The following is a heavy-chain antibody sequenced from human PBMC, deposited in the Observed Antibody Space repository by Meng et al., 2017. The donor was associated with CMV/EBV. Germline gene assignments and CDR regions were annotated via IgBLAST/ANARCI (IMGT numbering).Heavy chain of an antibody. J-gene: IGHJ4*02. V-gene: IGHV4-30-4*08. CDR1: GGSLRSGEYY. CDR3: ARLSGSGTTRTGYHYAFDS. CDR2: FYYRGTT. Sequence: KWQASGSGRVKSAQVLAVTGMVAGGSLRSGEYYWSWIRQPPGKGLEWIGYFYYRGTTNYTPSLESRVNISVEMSKNQFSLKLSSVTAADTAVYYCARLSGSGTTRTGYHYAFDSWGQGTLVTVSS. D-gene: IGHD3-9*01.